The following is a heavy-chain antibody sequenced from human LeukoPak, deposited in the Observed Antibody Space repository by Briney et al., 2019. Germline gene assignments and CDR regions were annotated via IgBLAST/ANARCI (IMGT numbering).Heavy chain of an antibody. CDR2: ISSGSGYI. J-gene: IGHJ5*01. V-gene: IGHV3-21*01. CDR1: GSTFSSYT. CDR3: VRGWFDF. Sequence: GGSLRLSCATSGSTFSSYTMSWVRQAPGKGLEWVSSISSGSGYIKYAGSVKGRFTISRDNAENSVFLQMSSLRVDDTALYYCVRGWFDFWGQGTPVTVSS.